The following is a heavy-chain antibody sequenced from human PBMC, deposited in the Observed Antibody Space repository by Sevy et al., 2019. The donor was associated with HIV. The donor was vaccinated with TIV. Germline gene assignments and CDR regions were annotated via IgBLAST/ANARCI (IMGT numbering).Heavy chain of an antibody. Sequence: GGSLRLFCAASGFTVSSNYMSWVRQAPGKGLEWVSVIYSGGSTYYADSVKGRFTISRDNSKNTLYLQMNSLRAEDTAVYYCAKVLLWFGESWFDPWGQGTLVTVSS. V-gene: IGHV3-53*01. CDR1: GFTVSSNY. J-gene: IGHJ5*02. CDR2: IYSGGST. D-gene: IGHD3-10*01. CDR3: AKVLLWFGESWFDP.